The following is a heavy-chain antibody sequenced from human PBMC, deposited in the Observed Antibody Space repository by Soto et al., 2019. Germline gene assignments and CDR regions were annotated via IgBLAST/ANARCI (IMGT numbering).Heavy chain of an antibody. D-gene: IGHD6-13*01. J-gene: IGHJ5*02. CDR1: GFTFSSYW. Sequence: LRLSCAASGFTFSSYWMSWVRQAPGKGLEWVANIKQDGSEKYYVDSVKGRFTISRDNAKNSLYLQMNSLRAEDTAVYYCARGGLWSIAEAGTNWFDPWGQRTLVTVSS. CDR3: ARGGLWSIAEAGTNWFDP. V-gene: IGHV3-7*03. CDR2: IKQDGSEK.